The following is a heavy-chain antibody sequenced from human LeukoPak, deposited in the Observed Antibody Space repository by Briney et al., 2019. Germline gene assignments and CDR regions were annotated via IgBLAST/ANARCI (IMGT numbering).Heavy chain of an antibody. CDR3: ARGQLPTGYYYGMDV. Sequence: SETLSLTCAVYGGSFSGYYWSWIRQPPGKGLEWIGEINHSGSTNYNPSLKSRVTISVDTSKNQFSLKLSSVTAADTAVYYCARGQLPTGYYYGMDVWGQGTTVTASS. CDR1: GGSFSGYY. D-gene: IGHD1-1*01. V-gene: IGHV4-34*01. J-gene: IGHJ6*02. CDR2: INHSGST.